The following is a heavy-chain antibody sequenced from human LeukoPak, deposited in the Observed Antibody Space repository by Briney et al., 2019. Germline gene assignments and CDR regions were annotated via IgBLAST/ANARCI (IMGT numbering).Heavy chain of an antibody. CDR2: ISSSGSTI. CDR3: ARDFADRAVAGTFDY. J-gene: IGHJ4*02. V-gene: IGHV3-48*03. Sequence: GGSLRLSCAASGFTFSSYEMNWVRQAPGKGLEWVSYISSSGSTIYYADSVKGRFTISRDNAKSSLYLQMNSLRAEDTAVYYCARDFADRAVAGTFDYWGQGTLVTVSS. D-gene: IGHD6-19*01. CDR1: GFTFSSYE.